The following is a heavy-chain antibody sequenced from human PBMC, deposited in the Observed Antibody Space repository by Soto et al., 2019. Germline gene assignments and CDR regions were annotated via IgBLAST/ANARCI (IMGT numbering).Heavy chain of an antibody. CDR2: IYYSGST. CDR1: GGSISSYY. D-gene: IGHD6-6*01. CDR3: ARVDHSSSLWARHGWCDP. V-gene: IGHV4-59*01. J-gene: IGHJ5*02. Sequence: QVQLQESGPGLVKPSETLSLTCTVSGGSISSYYWSWIRQPPGTGLEWIGYIYYSGSTNYNPSLKSRVTISVDTSKNQFSRKLSSVTAADTAVYYWARVDHSSSLWARHGWCDPWGQGTLVTVSS.